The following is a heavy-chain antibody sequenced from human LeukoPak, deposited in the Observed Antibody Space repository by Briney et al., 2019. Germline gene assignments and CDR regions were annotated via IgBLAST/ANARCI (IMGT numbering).Heavy chain of an antibody. Sequence: SVKVSCKASGGTSSSYAISWVRQAPGQGLEWMGRIIPILGIANYAQKFRGRVTITADKSTSTAYMELSSLRSEDTAVYYCARGVEGAFPANWFDPWGQGTLVTVSS. CDR2: IIPILGIA. D-gene: IGHD1-26*01. J-gene: IGHJ5*02. CDR3: ARGVEGAFPANWFDP. V-gene: IGHV1-69*04. CDR1: GGTSSSYA.